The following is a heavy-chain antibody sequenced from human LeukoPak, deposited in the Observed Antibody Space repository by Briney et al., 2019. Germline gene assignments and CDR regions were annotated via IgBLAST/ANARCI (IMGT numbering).Heavy chain of an antibody. Sequence: SETLSLTCTVSGGSINYWSWIRQPPGKGLEWIGYINYSGSTNYNPSLKSRVTMSVDTSKNQFSLKLSSVTAADTDMYYCAREGRQDYVYFDHWGQGSLVTVSS. CDR1: GGSINY. CDR3: AREGRQDYVYFDH. D-gene: IGHD4-17*01. CDR2: INYSGST. V-gene: IGHV4-59*01. J-gene: IGHJ4*02.